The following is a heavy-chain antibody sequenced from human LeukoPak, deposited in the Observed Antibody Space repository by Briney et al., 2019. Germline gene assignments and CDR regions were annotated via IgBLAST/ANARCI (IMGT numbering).Heavy chain of an antibody. CDR1: GFTFTDYA. V-gene: IGHV3-30*03. J-gene: IGHJ4*02. Sequence: PGGSLRLSCAASGFTFTDYAMHWVRQAPGKGLEWVAVISYDSSNKYYADSVKGRFTISRDNSQNTLYLETNSLRVEDTAVFHCGAAYCSGSACSPLAYWGQGILVTVSS. D-gene: IGHD2-21*01. CDR2: ISYDSSNK. CDR3: GAAYCSGSACSPLAY.